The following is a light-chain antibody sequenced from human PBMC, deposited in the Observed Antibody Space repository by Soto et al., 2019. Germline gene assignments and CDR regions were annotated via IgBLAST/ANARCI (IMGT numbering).Light chain of an antibody. CDR1: QTVGRNY. CDR3: QQYVNSPIT. J-gene: IGKJ5*01. V-gene: IGKV3-20*01. CDR2: DAS. Sequence: EIVLTQSPGSLSLFPGERATLSCSASQTVGRNYLAWFQQKPGQAPRLLIYDASTRATGIPDKFGGSGSGTDFTLTISRLEPEDFAFYYCQQYVNSPITFGQGTRLEIK.